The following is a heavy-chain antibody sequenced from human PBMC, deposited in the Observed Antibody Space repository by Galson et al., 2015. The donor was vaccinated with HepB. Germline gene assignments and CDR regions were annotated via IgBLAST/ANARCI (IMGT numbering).Heavy chain of an antibody. Sequence: ETLSLTCAVYGGSFSGYYWSWIRQPPGKGLEWIGEINHSGSTNYNPSLKSRVTISVDTSKNQFSLKLSSVTAADTAVYYCVRAIPAASPNYYGMDVWGQGTTVTVSS. CDR3: VRAIPAASPNYYGMDV. CDR1: GGSFSGYY. D-gene: IGHD2-2*01. J-gene: IGHJ6*02. V-gene: IGHV4-34*01. CDR2: INHSGST.